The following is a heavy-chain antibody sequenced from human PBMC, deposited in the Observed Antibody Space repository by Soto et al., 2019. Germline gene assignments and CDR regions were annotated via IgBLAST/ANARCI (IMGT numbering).Heavy chain of an antibody. CDR2: INAGNGNT. CDR1: GYTFTSYA. V-gene: IGHV1-3*01. D-gene: IGHD5-18*01. J-gene: IGHJ6*02. Sequence: ASVKVSCKASGYTFTSYAMHWVRQAPGQRLEWMGWINAGNGNTKYSQKFQGRVTITRDTSASTAYMELSSLRSEDTAVYYCARLVYSYGLAGYYYGMDVWGQGTTVTV. CDR3: ARLVYSYGLAGYYYGMDV.